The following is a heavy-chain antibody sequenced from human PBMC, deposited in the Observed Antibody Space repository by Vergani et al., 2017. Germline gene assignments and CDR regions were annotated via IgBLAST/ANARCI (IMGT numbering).Heavy chain of an antibody. V-gene: IGHV3-33*01. CDR2: IYYDGSNA. Sequence: QGQLVESGGGIVQPGRSLTLSCVASRSTFKTYGMHWVRQAPGKGLEWVGLIYYDGSNAYYADSVKGRFTISRDNAKNSLYLQMNSLRAEDTAVYYCARVGRLGYCSGGSCDVADGAFDIWGQGTMVTVSS. CDR1: RSTFKTYG. D-gene: IGHD2-15*01. J-gene: IGHJ3*02. CDR3: ARVGRLGYCSGGSCDVADGAFDI.